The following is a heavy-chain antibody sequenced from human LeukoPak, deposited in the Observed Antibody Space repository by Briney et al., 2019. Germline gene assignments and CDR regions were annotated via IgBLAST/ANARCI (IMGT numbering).Heavy chain of an antibody. CDR2: IYYSGST. D-gene: IGHD3-3*01. J-gene: IGHJ4*02. CDR3: ARTHSLYEFWSGYYDY. CDR1: GGSISSYY. Sequence: SETLSLTCTVSGGSISSYYWSWIRRPPGKGLEWIGYIYYSGSTNYNPSLKSRVTISVDTSKKQFSLKLSSVTAADTAVYYCARTHSLYEFWSGYYDYWGQGTLLTVSS. V-gene: IGHV4-59*01.